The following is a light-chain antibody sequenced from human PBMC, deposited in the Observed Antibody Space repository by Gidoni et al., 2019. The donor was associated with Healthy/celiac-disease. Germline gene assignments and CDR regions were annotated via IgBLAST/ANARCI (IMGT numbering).Light chain of an antibody. CDR1: QSVSSN. CDR2: GAS. CDR3: QQYNNWPRS. J-gene: IGKJ2*04. V-gene: IGKV3-15*01. Sequence: EIVMTQSPATLSVSPGERATLSCRASQSVSSNLAWYQQKPGQAPRLLIYGASTRATGIPARFSGSGSGTDFTLTISSLQSEDFAVYYCQQYNNWPRSFGQXTKLEIK.